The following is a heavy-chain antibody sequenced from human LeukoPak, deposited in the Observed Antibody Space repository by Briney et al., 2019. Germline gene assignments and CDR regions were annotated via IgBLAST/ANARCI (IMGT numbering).Heavy chain of an antibody. J-gene: IGHJ4*02. D-gene: IGHD1-1*01. CDR2: IGAYNGNT. V-gene: IGHV1-18*01. Sequence: GASVKVSCKASGYTFTSYGISWVRQAPGQGLEWMGWIGAYNGNTNYAQKLQGRVTMTTDTSTSTAYMELRSLRSDDTAVYYCARDRPFGTTMELIFDYWGQGTLVTVSS. CDR1: GYTFTSYG. CDR3: ARDRPFGTTMELIFDY.